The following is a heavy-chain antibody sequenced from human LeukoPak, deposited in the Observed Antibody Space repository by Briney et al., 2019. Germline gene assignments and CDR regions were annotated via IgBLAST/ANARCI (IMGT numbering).Heavy chain of an antibody. J-gene: IGHJ3*02. CDR1: GGSFSGYY. D-gene: IGHD2-15*01. V-gene: IGHV4-34*01. CDR3: ARKVVKGLGAFDI. Sequence: PSETLSLTCAVYGGSFSGYYWSWIRQPPGKGLEWIGEINHSGSTNYNPSLKSRVTISVDTSKNQFSLKLSSVTAADTAVYYCARKVVKGLGAFDIWGQGTTVTVSS. CDR2: INHSGST.